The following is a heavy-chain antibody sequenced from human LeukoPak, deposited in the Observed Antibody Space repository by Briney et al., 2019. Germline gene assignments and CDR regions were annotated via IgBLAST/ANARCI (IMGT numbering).Heavy chain of an antibody. Sequence: SETLSLICAVDGGSFSGYYWSWIRQPPGEGLEWIGEINHSGSTNYNPSLKSRVTISVDTSKNQFSLKLNSVTAADTAVYYCAREGPRWYSSGGFDYWGKGTTVTVSS. V-gene: IGHV4-34*01. J-gene: IGHJ4*03. CDR1: GGSFSGYY. CDR3: AREGPRWYSSGGFDY. D-gene: IGHD6-19*01. CDR2: INHSGST.